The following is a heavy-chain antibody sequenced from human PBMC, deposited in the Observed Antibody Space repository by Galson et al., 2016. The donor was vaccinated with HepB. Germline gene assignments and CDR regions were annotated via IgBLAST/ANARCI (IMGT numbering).Heavy chain of an antibody. J-gene: IGHJ4*02. CDR1: GFTFSTYW. V-gene: IGHV3-74*01. CDR2: FGDGGDI. CDR3: AGVPSGKRLDY. Sequence: SLRLSCAASGFTFSTYWMHWVRQAPGKGLVWVSTFGDGGDIYYADSVKGRFTISRDNSRNTLYLQMNSLRADDTAVYYCAGVPSGKRLDYWGQGTLVTVSS. D-gene: IGHD4-23*01.